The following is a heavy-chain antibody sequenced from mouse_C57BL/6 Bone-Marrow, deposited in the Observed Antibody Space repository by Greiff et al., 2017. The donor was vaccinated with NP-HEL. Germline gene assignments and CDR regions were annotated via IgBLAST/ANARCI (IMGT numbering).Heavy chain of an antibody. CDR3: ARDHYGILDY. J-gene: IGHJ2*01. Sequence: EVQVVESGGGLVKPGGSLKLSCAASGFTFSSYAMSWVRQTPEKRLEWVATISDGGSYTYYPDNVKGRFTISRDNAKNNLYLQMSHLKSEDTAMYYCARDHYGILDYWGQGTTLTVSS. CDR1: GFTFSSYA. CDR2: ISDGGSYT. D-gene: IGHD1-1*01. V-gene: IGHV5-4*01.